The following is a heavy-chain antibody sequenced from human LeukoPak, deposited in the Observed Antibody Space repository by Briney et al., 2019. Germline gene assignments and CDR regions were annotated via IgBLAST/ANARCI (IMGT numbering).Heavy chain of an antibody. Sequence: GGSLRLSCAASGFTFSSYGMHWVRQAPGKGLEWVAVISYDGSNKYYADSVKGRFTISRDNSKNTLYLQMNSLRAEDTAVYYCAKSESWELLPLAFDYWGQGTLVTVSS. CDR2: ISYDGSNK. J-gene: IGHJ4*02. V-gene: IGHV3-30*18. CDR1: GFTFSSYG. D-gene: IGHD1-26*01. CDR3: AKSESWELLPLAFDY.